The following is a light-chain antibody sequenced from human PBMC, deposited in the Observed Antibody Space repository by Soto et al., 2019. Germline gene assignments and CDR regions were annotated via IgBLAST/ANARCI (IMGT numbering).Light chain of an antibody. CDR2: DVS. Sequence: HSALTQPPSVSGSPGQSVSISCTGTSSDVGRYNHVSWYQQPPGTPPKLMIYDVSNRPSGVPDRFSGSKSGNTASLTISGLQAEDEAEYYCSSYTGSSTLVVFGGGTKLTVL. CDR3: SSYTGSSTLVV. J-gene: IGLJ2*01. CDR1: SSDVGRYNH. V-gene: IGLV2-18*02.